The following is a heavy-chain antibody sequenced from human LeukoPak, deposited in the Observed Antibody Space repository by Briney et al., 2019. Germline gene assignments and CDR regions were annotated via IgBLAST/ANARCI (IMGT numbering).Heavy chain of an antibody. CDR1: GGSISSYY. V-gene: IGHV4-4*07. Sequence: SETLSLTCTVSGGSISSYYWSWIRQPAEKGLEWIGRIYTSGSTNYNPSLKSRVTMSVDTSKNQFSLKLSSVTAADTAVYYCARDLSGGSIGYYGMDVWGQGTTVTVSS. CDR2: IYTSGST. CDR3: ARDLSGGSIGYYGMDV. D-gene: IGHD1-26*01. J-gene: IGHJ6*02.